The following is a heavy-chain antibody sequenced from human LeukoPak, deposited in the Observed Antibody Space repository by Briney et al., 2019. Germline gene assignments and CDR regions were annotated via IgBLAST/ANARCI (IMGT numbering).Heavy chain of an antibody. CDR2: VNQGGSHK. CDR1: EFPFWNYW. J-gene: IGHJ6*02. Sequence: GGSLRLSCAASEFPFWNYWMTWVRRAPGRGLEWVANVNQGGSHKYYVDSVRGRFTISRDNAKKEVYLQMDSLRVEDSAVYYCARGEPHCSTSTCSRRRMDVWGQGTTVTVSS. V-gene: IGHV3-7*01. CDR3: ARGEPHCSTSTCSRRRMDV. D-gene: IGHD2-2*01.